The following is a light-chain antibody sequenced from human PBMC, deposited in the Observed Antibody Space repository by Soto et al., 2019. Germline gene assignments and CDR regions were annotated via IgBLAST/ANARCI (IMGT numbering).Light chain of an antibody. J-gene: IGLJ1*01. V-gene: IGLV2-14*01. CDR2: EVS. Sequence: QSALTQPASVSGSPGQSITISCTGTSSDVGGYRYVSWHQQHPGKAPKLMIYEVSNRPSGVSNRFSGSKSGNTASLTISGFQAEDEADYYCSSYTSTTTPYVFGTGTKVTVL. CDR1: SSDVGGYRY. CDR3: SSYTSTTTPYV.